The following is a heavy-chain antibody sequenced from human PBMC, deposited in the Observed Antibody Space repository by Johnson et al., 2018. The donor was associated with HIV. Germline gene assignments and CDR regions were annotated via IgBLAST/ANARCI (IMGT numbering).Heavy chain of an antibody. D-gene: IGHD6-19*01. Sequence: QVQLVESGGGVVQPGRSLRLSCAASGFTFSTYDMHWVRQAPGKGLEWVAIISYDGSNKYYADSVKGRFTISRDNSKNTLYLQMNSLRAEDTAVYYCAKIIGYSSGLEIWGQGTMVTVSS. V-gene: IGHV3-30*18. J-gene: IGHJ3*02. CDR3: AKIIGYSSGLEI. CDR2: ISYDGSNK. CDR1: GFTFSTYD.